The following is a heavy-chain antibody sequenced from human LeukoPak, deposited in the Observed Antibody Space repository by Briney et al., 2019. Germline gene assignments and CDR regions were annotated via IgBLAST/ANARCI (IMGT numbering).Heavy chain of an antibody. J-gene: IGHJ4*02. V-gene: IGHV3-9*01. CDR1: GFTFDDYA. Sequence: GRSLILSCAASGFTFDDYAMHWVRQAPGKGLEWVSGISWNSGSIGYADSVKGRFTISRDNAKNSLYLQMNSLRAEDTALYYCAKDKEIVVVTGSLDYWGQGTLVTVSS. CDR2: ISWNSGSI. D-gene: IGHD2-21*02. CDR3: AKDKEIVVVTGSLDY.